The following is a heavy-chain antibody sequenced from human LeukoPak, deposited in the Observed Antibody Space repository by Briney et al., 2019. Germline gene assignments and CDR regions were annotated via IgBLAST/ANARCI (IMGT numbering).Heavy chain of an antibody. V-gene: IGHV3-30*02. J-gene: IGHJ4*02. CDR2: IRYDGSNK. CDR3: AKDGSFPGIAAAGTDY. CDR1: GFTFSSYG. D-gene: IGHD6-13*01. Sequence: GGSLRLSCAASGFTFSSYGMHWVRRAPGKGLEWVAFIRYDGSNKYYADSVKGRFTISRDNSKNTLYLQMNSLRAEDTAVYYCAKDGSFPGIAAAGTDYWGQGALVTVSS.